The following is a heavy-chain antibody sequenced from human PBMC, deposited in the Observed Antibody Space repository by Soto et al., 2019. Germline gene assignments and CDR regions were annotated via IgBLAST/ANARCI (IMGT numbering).Heavy chain of an antibody. CDR3: ARDVDARDYYYYYMDV. Sequence: QVQLVQSGAEVKKPGSSVKVSCKASGGTFSSYTISWVRQAPGQGLEWMGRIIPILGIANYAQKVQGRVTITADKSTSKAYMELSSLRSEDTAVHYCARDVDARDYYYYYMDVWGKGTTVTVSS. J-gene: IGHJ6*03. CDR2: IIPILGIA. CDR1: GGTFSSYT. V-gene: IGHV1-69*08.